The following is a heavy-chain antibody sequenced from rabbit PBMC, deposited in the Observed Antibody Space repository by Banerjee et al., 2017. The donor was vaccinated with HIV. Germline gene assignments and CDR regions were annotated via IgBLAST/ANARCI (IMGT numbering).Heavy chain of an antibody. D-gene: IGHD1-1*01. CDR1: GFSFSGNYH. J-gene: IGHJ4*01. Sequence: QEQLEESGGDLVRPGASLTLTCTASGFSFSGNYHMCWVRQAPGKGLEWIACIYTGSGHTYYASWAKGRFTISKTSSTTVTLQMTSLTAADTATYFCARGDYDANYFNLWGPGTLVTVS. V-gene: IGHV1S45*01. CDR3: ARGDYDANYFNL. CDR2: IYTGSGHT.